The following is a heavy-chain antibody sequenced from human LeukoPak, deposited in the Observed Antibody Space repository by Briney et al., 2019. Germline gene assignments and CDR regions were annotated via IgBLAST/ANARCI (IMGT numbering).Heavy chain of an antibody. J-gene: IGHJ4*02. Sequence: EGSLRLSCAASGFTISSNYMSWVRQAPGKGLEWVSVIYSGGSTYYADSVKGRFTISRDNSKSTLYLQMNSLRAEDTAVYYCASGYDSSGEQYDYWGQGTLVTVSS. V-gene: IGHV3-53*01. CDR1: GFTISSNY. D-gene: IGHD3-22*01. CDR2: IYSGGST. CDR3: ASGYDSSGEQYDY.